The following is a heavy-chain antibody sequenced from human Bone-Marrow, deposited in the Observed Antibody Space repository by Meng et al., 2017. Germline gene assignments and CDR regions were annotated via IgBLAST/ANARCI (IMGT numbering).Heavy chain of an antibody. Sequence: ASVKVSCKASGYTFTGYYMHWVRQAPGQGLEWMGRINPNSGGTNYAQKFQGRVTMTRDTSISTAYMELSRLRSDDTAVYYCARKHPHIVGATRNYYYGMDVWGQGNTV. D-gene: IGHD1-26*01. CDR2: INPNSGGT. V-gene: IGHV1-2*06. J-gene: IGHJ6*02. CDR3: ARKHPHIVGATRNYYYGMDV. CDR1: GYTFTGYY.